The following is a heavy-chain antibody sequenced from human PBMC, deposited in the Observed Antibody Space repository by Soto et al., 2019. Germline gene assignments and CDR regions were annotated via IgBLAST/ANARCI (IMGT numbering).Heavy chain of an antibody. V-gene: IGHV1-69*02. CDR1: GGTFSSYT. D-gene: IGHD3-22*01. CDR2: IIPILGIA. J-gene: IGHJ4*02. CDR3: ARLPGLDDSSGYYYGENY. Sequence: QVQLVQSGAEVKKPGSSVKVSCKASGGTFSSYTISWVRQAPGQGLEWMGRIIPILGIANYAQKFQGRVTITADKSTSTAYMELSSLRSEDTAVYYCARLPGLDDSSGYYYGENYWGQGTLVTVSS.